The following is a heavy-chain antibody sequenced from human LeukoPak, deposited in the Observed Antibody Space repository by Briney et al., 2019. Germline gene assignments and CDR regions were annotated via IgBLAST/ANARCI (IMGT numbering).Heavy chain of an antibody. CDR1: GGSISSSSYY. J-gene: IGHJ4*02. CDR2: IYYSGST. D-gene: IGHD1-26*01. V-gene: IGHV4-39*07. Sequence: SEILSLTCTVSGGSISSSSYYWGWIRQPPGKGLEWIGSIYYSGSTYYNPSLKSRVTISVDTSKNQFSLKLSSVTAADTAVYYCARRIVGAVGIDYWGQGTLVTVSS. CDR3: ARRIVGAVGIDY.